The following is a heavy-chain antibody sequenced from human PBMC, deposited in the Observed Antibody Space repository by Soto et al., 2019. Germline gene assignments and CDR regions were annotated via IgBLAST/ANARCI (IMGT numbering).Heavy chain of an antibody. D-gene: IGHD3-3*01. CDR2: ISSSGSTI. CDR3: ARGALEYAFDI. J-gene: IGHJ3*02. V-gene: IGHV3-11*01. CDR1: GFNFSYSY. Sequence: RLSCAACGFNFSYSYRSWIRQATGKGLEWVSYISSSGSTIYCADSVKGRFTISRDNANNSLYLQMNSLRAEDTAVYYCARGALEYAFDIWGQGTMVTVSS.